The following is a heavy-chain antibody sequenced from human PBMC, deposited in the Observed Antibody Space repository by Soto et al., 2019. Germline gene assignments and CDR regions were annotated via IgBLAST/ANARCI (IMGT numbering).Heavy chain of an antibody. V-gene: IGHV1-18*01. Sequence: QVQLVQSGAEVKKPGASVTVSCKASGYTFTSYAIGWVRQAPGQGLEWMGWINAYNGSTNYAQKLQGRATMTTDTSTRRAHMELRSLRSDDTAVYYCAREGPPEDYWGQGNLVPVSS. CDR3: AREGPPEDY. CDR1: GYTFTSYA. CDR2: INAYNGST. J-gene: IGHJ4*02.